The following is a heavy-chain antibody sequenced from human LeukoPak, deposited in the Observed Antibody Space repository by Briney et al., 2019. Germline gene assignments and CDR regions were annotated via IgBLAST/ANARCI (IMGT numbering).Heavy chain of an antibody. Sequence: GGSLRLSCAASGFTFDEYAMHWVRQAPGKGLEWVSGISWNSGSIGYADSVKGRFTISRDNAKNSLYLQMNSLRAEDTALYYCAKGYCSSTSCRSHYWGQGTLVTVSS. J-gene: IGHJ4*02. CDR2: ISWNSGSI. CDR1: GFTFDEYA. D-gene: IGHD2-2*01. V-gene: IGHV3-9*01. CDR3: AKGYCSSTSCRSHY.